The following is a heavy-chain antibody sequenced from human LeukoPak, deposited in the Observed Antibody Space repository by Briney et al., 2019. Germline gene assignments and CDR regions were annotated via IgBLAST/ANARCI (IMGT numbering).Heavy chain of an antibody. Sequence: ASVKVSCKASGYTFTSYGISWVRQAPGQGLEWMRWISAYNGNTNYAQKLQGRVTMTTDTSTSTAYMELRSLRSDDTAVYYCARAHPPVVPAATNDYWGQGTLVTVSS. CDR1: GYTFTSYG. CDR2: ISAYNGNT. V-gene: IGHV1-18*01. D-gene: IGHD2-2*01. J-gene: IGHJ4*02. CDR3: ARAHPPVVPAATNDY.